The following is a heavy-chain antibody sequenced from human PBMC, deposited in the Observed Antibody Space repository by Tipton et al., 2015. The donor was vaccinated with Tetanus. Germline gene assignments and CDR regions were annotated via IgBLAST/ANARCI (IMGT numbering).Heavy chain of an antibody. D-gene: IGHD2-15*01. V-gene: IGHV3-33*01. CDR3: AREADCSGGSCFSGDFDT. Sequence: LRLSCAASGFIFSSYGIHWVRQAPGKGLEWLAVSWYDGTDKYYADSVKGRFTISRDNSKNTLNLQMNSLRAEDTALYYCAREADCSGGSCFSGDFDTWGQGTQVTVSS. CDR2: SWYDGTDK. J-gene: IGHJ4*02. CDR1: GFIFSSYG.